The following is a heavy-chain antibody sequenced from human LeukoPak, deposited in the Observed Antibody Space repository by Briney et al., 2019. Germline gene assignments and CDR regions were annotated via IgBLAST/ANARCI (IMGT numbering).Heavy chain of an antibody. CDR3: ARDGGQQLAFDY. CDR2: IYYSGST. V-gene: IGHV4-59*01. CDR1: GGSISGYY. J-gene: IGHJ4*02. Sequence: SETLSLTCTVSGGSISGYYWSWIRQPPGKGLEWIGYIYYSGSTNYNPSLKSRVTISVDTSKNQFSLKLSSVTAADTAVYYCARDGGQQLAFDYWGQGTLVTVSS. D-gene: IGHD6-13*01.